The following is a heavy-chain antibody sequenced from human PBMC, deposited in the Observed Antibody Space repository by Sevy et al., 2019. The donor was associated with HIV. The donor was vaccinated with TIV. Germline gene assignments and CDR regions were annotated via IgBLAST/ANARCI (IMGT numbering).Heavy chain of an antibody. V-gene: IGHV3-74*01. Sequence: GGSLRLSCAASGFTFNIYWIHWVRQVPGKGLVYVSHINSDGSSATYADSVKGRFTISRDNAENTVSLQMNSLRAEDTAVYYCARMSATITATGYFDFWGQGALVTVSS. CDR1: GFTFNIYW. CDR2: INSDGSSA. D-gene: IGHD6-13*01. J-gene: IGHJ4*02. CDR3: ARMSATITATGYFDF.